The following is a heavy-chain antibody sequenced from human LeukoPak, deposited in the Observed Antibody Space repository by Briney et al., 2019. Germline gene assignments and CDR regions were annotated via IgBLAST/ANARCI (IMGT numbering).Heavy chain of an antibody. Sequence: SGPTLVKPTQTLTLTCTFSGFSLSTSGVGVGWIRQPPGKALEWLALIYWDDDKRYSPSLKSRLTITKDTSKNQVVLTMTNMDPVDTATYYCAHSGSYHYGSVPGSFDYWGQGTLVTVSS. J-gene: IGHJ4*02. CDR1: GFSLSTSGVG. CDR2: IYWDDDK. V-gene: IGHV2-5*02. CDR3: AHSGSYHYGSVPGSFDY. D-gene: IGHD3-10*01.